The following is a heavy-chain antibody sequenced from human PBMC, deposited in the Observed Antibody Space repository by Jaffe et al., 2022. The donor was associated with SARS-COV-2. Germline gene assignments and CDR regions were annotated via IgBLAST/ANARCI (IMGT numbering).Heavy chain of an antibody. CDR1: GGSISSSSYY. V-gene: IGHV4-39*01. D-gene: IGHD6-19*01. CDR3: ARYSSSLGWFDP. CDR2: IYYSGST. J-gene: IGHJ5*02. Sequence: QLQLQESGPGLVKPSETLSLTCTVSGGSISSSSYYWGWIRQPPGKGLEWIGSIYYSGSTNYNPSLKSRVTIAVDTSKNQFSLKLNSVTAADTAVYYCARYSSSLGWFDPWGQGTLVTVSS.